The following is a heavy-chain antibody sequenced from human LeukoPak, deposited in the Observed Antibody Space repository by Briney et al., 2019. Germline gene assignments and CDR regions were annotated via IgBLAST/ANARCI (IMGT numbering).Heavy chain of an antibody. CDR2: INPNSGGT. V-gene: IGHV1-2*02. CDR3: AGQLRYFDWFALGHNWFNP. J-gene: IGHJ5*02. D-gene: IGHD3-9*01. Sequence: GASVKVSCKASGYTFTGYYMHWVRQAPGQGLEWMGWINPNSGGTNYAQKFQGRVTMTRDTSISTAYMELSRLRSDDTAVYYCAGQLRYFDWFALGHNWFNPWGQGTLVTVSS. CDR1: GYTFTGYY.